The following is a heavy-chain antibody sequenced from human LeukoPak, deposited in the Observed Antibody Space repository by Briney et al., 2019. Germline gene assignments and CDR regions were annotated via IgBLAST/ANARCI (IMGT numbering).Heavy chain of an antibody. V-gene: IGHV1-69*04. CDR3: ASLWGGSGSYYSPSFDY. J-gene: IGHJ4*02. Sequence: SVKVSCKASGGTFSSYAISWVRQAPGQGLEWMGRIIPIIGIANYAQKFQGRVTITADKSTSTAYMELSSLRSEDTAVYYCASLWGGSGSYYSPSFDYWGQGTLVTVSS. CDR1: GGTFSSYA. D-gene: IGHD3-10*01. CDR2: IIPIIGIA.